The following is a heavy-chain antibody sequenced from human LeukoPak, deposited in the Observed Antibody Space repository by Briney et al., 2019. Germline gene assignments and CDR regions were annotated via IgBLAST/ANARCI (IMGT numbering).Heavy chain of an antibody. CDR1: GGSISSSSYS. D-gene: IGHD3-22*01. CDR2: IYYSGST. CDR3: ARVGSLYYYDSSGYPYYFDY. Sequence: KSSETLSLTCTVSGGSISSSSYSWGWIRQPPGKGLEWIGSIYYSGSTYYNPSLKSRVTISVDTSKNQFSLKLSSVTAADTAVYYCARVGSLYYYDSSGYPYYFDYWGQGTLVTVSS. J-gene: IGHJ4*02. V-gene: IGHV4-39*01.